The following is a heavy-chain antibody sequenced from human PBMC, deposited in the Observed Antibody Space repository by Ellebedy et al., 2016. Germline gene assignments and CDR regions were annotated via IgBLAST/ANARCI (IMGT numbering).Heavy chain of an antibody. J-gene: IGHJ3*02. Sequence: SETLSLTCTVSGGSIRNYYWNWIRQPPGKGLEWLGYIFYSGSTTYNPSLMSRVTTSVDTSKNQFSLKLSSVTAADTAVYFCARNSISLLGVTDAFDIWGQGTMVTVSS. CDR3: ARNSISLLGVTDAFDI. CDR1: GGSIRNYY. CDR2: IFYSGST. V-gene: IGHV4-59*01. D-gene: IGHD3-3*01.